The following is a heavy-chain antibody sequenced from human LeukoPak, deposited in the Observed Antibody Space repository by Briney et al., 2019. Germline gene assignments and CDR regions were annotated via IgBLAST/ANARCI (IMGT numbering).Heavy chain of an antibody. Sequence: GGSLRLSCAASGFTFSDYWMHWVRQASGKGLVWVSRISSDGSRVTYADSVKGRFTISRDNAKNTLYLQMNSLRAEDTAVYYCAREGLRFLEWSTSHDAFDIWGQGTMVTVSS. CDR2: ISSDGSRV. CDR3: AREGLRFLEWSTSHDAFDI. D-gene: IGHD3-3*01. J-gene: IGHJ3*02. V-gene: IGHV3-74*01. CDR1: GFTFSDYW.